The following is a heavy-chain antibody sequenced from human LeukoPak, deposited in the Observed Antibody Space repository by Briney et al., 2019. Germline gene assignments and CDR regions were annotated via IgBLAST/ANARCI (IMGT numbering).Heavy chain of an antibody. V-gene: IGHV3-21*01. CDR2: ISGSSGSI. Sequence: GSLRLSCATSGFPFSGYSMNWVRLAPGKGLEWVPSISGSSGSIYYADSVKGRFTISRDNAKNSLDLQMNSLRAEDTAVYYCARANPPAISFFDWWGQGTLVSVSS. CDR1: GFPFSGYS. CDR3: ARANPPAISFFDW. D-gene: IGHD3-9*01. J-gene: IGHJ4*02.